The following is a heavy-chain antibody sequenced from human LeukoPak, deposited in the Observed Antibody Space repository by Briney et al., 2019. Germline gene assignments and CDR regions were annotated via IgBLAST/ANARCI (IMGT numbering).Heavy chain of an antibody. J-gene: IGHJ4*02. CDR2: INHSGST. D-gene: IGHD6-6*01. V-gene: IGHV4-34*01. CDR1: GGSFSGYY. Sequence: SETLSLTCAVYGGSFSGYYWSWIRQPPGKGLEWIGEINHSGSTYYNPSLKSRVTISVDTSKNQFSLKLSSVTAADTAVYYCARDGAARFFDYWGQGTLVTVSS. CDR3: ARDGAARFFDY.